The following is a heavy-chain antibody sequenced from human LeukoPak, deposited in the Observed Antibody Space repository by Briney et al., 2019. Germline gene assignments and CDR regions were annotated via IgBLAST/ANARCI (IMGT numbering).Heavy chain of an antibody. J-gene: IGHJ4*02. V-gene: IGHV3-30-3*01. D-gene: IGHD4-11*01. Sequence: PGRSLRLSCAASGFTFSNYAMLWVRQAPGKGLEWVAVVSYDGNNKYFADSVKGRFTISRDNSKNTLYLQMNSLRAEDTAVYYCTRGLFSNYRGDYYLDYWGQGPWSPSPQ. CDR3: TRGLFSNYRGDYYLDY. CDR2: VSYDGNNK. CDR1: GFTFSNYA.